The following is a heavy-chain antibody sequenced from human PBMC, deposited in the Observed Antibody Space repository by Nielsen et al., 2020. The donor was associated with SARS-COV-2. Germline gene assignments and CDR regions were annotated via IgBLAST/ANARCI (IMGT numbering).Heavy chain of an antibody. CDR2: IKSKTDGGTT. CDR3: VRQLWRGGYFDY. J-gene: IGHJ4*02. V-gene: IGHV3-15*01. Sequence: GESLKISCVGSGFNFSGYTMNWVRQAPGKGLEWVGRIKSKTDGGTTDYAAPVKGRFTISRDDSKNTLYLQMNSLKTEDTAVYYCVRQLWRGGYFDYWGQGTLVTVSS. CDR1: GFNFSGYT. D-gene: IGHD5-18*01.